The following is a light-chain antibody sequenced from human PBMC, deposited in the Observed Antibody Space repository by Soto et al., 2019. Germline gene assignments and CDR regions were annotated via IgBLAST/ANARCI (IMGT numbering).Light chain of an antibody. CDR1: SGHSSYA. V-gene: IGLV4-69*01. J-gene: IGLJ1*01. CDR2: LNSDGSH. Sequence: QPVLTQSPSASASLGASVKLTCTLSSGHSSYAIAWHQQQQEKGPRYLMKLNSDGSHSKGDGIPDRFSGSSSGAERYLIISSVQSEDEADYYCQTWGTGIHVFGTGTKVTVL. CDR3: QTWGTGIHV.